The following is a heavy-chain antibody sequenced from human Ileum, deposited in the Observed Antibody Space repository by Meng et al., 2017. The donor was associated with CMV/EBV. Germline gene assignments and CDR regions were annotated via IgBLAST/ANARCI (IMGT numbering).Heavy chain of an antibody. Sequence: GESLKISCAASGFTFSTYAMSWVRQAPGKGLEWVSFIYSGASSTQYADSVKGRFTISRDNSKNTLYLQMNSLRAEDTAVYYCAKDLGIIVGATDYWGQGTLVTASS. CDR3: AKDLGIIVGATDY. J-gene: IGHJ4*02. CDR1: GFTFSTYA. CDR2: IYSGASST. V-gene: IGHV3-23*03. D-gene: IGHD1-26*01.